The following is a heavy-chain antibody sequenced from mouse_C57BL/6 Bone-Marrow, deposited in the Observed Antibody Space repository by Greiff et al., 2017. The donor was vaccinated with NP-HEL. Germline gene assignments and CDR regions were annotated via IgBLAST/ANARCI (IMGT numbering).Heavy chain of an antibody. CDR2: IYPRSGNT. Sequence: VQRVESGAELARPGASVKLSCKASGYTFTSYGISWVKQRTGQGLEWIGEIYPRSGNTYYNEKFKGKATLTADKSSSTAYMELRSLTSEDSAVYFCARDDLLWLPPYAMDYWGQGTSVTVSS. D-gene: IGHD2-2*01. V-gene: IGHV1-81*01. CDR3: ARDDLLWLPPYAMDY. J-gene: IGHJ4*01. CDR1: GYTFTSYG.